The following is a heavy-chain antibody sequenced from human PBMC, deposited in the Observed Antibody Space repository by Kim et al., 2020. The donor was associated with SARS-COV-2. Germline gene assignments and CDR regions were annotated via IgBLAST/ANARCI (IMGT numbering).Heavy chain of an antibody. CDR1: GFTFSSYA. V-gene: IGHV3-23*01. CDR2: ISGSGGST. D-gene: IGHD2-8*01. CDR3: AKIGDCTNGVCLHFDY. Sequence: GGSLRLSCAASGFTFSSYAMSWVRQAPGKGLEWVSAISGSGGSTYYADSVKGRFTISRDNSKNTLYLQMNSLRAEDTAVYYCAKIGDCTNGVCLHFDYWGQGTLVTVSS. J-gene: IGHJ4*02.